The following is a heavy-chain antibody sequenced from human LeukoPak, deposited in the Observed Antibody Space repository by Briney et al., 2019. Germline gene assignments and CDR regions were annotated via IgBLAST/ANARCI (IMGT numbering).Heavy chain of an antibody. J-gene: IGHJ4*02. CDR3: ANQAYSQFDY. V-gene: IGHV3-7*01. D-gene: IGHD4-11*01. CDR2: ISPDGSGK. CDR1: GFAVSSYW. Sequence: GGSLRLSCVASGFAVSSYWMSWVRQAPGRGLELVANISPDGSGKYCVDSVKGRFAISRDNAKRSLYLQMNSLRAEDTAVYYCANQAYSQFDYWGQGTLVTVSS.